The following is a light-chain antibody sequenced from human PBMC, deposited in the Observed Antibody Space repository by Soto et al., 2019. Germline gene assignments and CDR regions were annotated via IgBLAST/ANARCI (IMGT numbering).Light chain of an antibody. CDR2: GAS. J-gene: IGKJ1*01. CDR1: QSIRYY. CDR3: PHHKSYSQT. V-gene: IGKV1-5*01. Sequence: DIQLTQSPPTLSASVGDRVTITCRASQSIRYYLAWYQQMPGKAPKLLIYGASSLQSGVPSRFSGSGAGTEFTLTISSLQPDDFATYFCPHHKSYSQTVGQGTKVETK.